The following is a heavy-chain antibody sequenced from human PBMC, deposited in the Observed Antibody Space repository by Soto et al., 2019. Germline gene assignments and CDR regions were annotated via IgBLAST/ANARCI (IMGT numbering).Heavy chain of an antibody. CDR3: ARARSPDYTYYALKA. V-gene: IGHV3-30-3*01. J-gene: IGHJ6*02. CDR1: GFTFSRYA. D-gene: IGHD6-6*01. CDR2: ISSDGSSE. Sequence: QVQLVESGGGVVQPGRSLGLSCAASGFTFSRYAMHWVRQAPGRGLEWVAVISSDGSSEHADSVRGRFTISRDTSTNTLYLQMNGLRVEDTALYFCARARSPDYTYYALKAWGQGTTVTVSS.